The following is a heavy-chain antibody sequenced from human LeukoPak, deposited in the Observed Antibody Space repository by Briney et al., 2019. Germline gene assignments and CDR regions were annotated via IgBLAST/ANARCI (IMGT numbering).Heavy chain of an antibody. V-gene: IGHV3-23*01. D-gene: IGHD3-10*01. J-gene: IGHJ4*02. CDR2: ISGSAGGT. Sequence: GGSLRLSCAVSGITLSNYGMSWVRQAPGRGLEWVAGISGSAGGTIYAASVKGRFTISRDNPKNTLYLQMNSLRAEDTAVYFCAKRGIVIRAVIIVGFHKEAYYFDDWGQGALVTVSS. CDR1: GITLSNYG. CDR3: AKRGIVIRAVIIVGFHKEAYYFDD.